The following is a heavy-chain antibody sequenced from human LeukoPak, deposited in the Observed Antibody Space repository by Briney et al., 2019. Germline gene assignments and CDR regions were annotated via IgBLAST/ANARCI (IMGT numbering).Heavy chain of an antibody. CDR1: GYTFTSYG. J-gene: IGHJ3*02. CDR2: ISAYNGNT. V-gene: IGHV1-18*01. CDR3: ARQIVGATGTDAFDI. D-gene: IGHD1-26*01. Sequence: ASVKVSCKASGYTFTSYGISWVRQAPGQGLKWMGWISAYNGNTNYAQKLQGRVTMTTDTSTSTAYMELRSLRSDDTAVYYCARQIVGATGTDAFDIWGQGTMVTVSS.